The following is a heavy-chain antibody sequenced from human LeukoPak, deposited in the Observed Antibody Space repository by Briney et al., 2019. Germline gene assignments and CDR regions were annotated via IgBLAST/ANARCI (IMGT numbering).Heavy chain of an antibody. J-gene: IGHJ4*02. CDR3: ARDLPYYYGSGSYGAFDY. V-gene: IGHV3-66*01. CDR2: IYSGGST. CDR1: GFTVSSNY. Sequence: GGSLRLSCAASGFTVSSNYMSWVRHAPGKGLEWVSVIYSGGSTYYADSVKGRFTISRDNSRNTLYLQMNSLRAEDTAVYYCARDLPYYYGSGSYGAFDYWGQGTLVTVSS. D-gene: IGHD3-10*01.